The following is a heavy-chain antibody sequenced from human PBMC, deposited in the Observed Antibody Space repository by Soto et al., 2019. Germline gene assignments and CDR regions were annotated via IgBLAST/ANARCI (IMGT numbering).Heavy chain of an antibody. Sequence: PGGSLRLSCEASGFTFSNYGTHWVRQAPGEGLEWVAHISYDGSNEHYTDSVKGRFTISRDNSKNMVFLHMNSLRPEDTAVYYCAKDTYFRDSSGYYVFDYWGPGTQVTVSS. CDR2: ISYDGSNE. CDR3: AKDTYFRDSSGYYVFDY. V-gene: IGHV3-30*18. CDR1: GFTFSNYG. J-gene: IGHJ4*02. D-gene: IGHD3-22*01.